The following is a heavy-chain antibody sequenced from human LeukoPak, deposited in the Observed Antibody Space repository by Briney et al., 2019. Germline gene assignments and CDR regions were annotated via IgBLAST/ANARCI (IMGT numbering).Heavy chain of an antibody. CDR3: AKELMWDSGSYFDAFDI. CDR1: GFTFSSYW. CDR2: INSDGSST. J-gene: IGHJ3*02. Sequence: PGGSLRLSCAASGFTFSSYWMHWVRQAPGKGLVWVSRINSDGSSTSYADSVKGRFTISRDNSKNTLYLQMNSLRAEDTAVYYCAKELMWDSGSYFDAFDIWGQGTMVTVSS. D-gene: IGHD1-26*01. V-gene: IGHV3-74*01.